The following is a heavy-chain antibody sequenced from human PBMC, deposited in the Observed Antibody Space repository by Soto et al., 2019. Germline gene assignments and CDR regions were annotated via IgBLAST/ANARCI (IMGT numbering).Heavy chain of an antibody. V-gene: IGHV1-69*06. Sequence: ASVKVSCKASGGTFSSYAISWVRQAPGQGLEWMGGIIPIFGTANYAQKFQGRVTITADKSTSTAYMELSSLRSEDTAVYYCARDLGLYCSGGSCYGDDAFDIWGQGTMVT. J-gene: IGHJ3*02. D-gene: IGHD2-15*01. CDR3: ARDLGLYCSGGSCYGDDAFDI. CDR2: IIPIFGTA. CDR1: GGTFSSYA.